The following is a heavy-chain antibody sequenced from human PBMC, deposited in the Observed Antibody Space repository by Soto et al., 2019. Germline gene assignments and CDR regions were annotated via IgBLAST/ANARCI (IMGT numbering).Heavy chain of an antibody. CDR3: ARDRGVAPPVAGNTHYYYYMDV. CDR2: ISAYNGNT. V-gene: IGHV1-18*01. J-gene: IGHJ6*03. Sequence: QDRLVQSGVEVKKPGASVRVSCKASGYSFTNYGITWVRQAPGQGFEWMGWISAYNGNTNYAQKFQGRLTLTTDEATSTVYLELRSLRSDDTAVYYCARDRGVAPPVAGNTHYYYYMDVWGKGTTVTVSS. CDR1: GYSFTNYG. D-gene: IGHD6-19*01.